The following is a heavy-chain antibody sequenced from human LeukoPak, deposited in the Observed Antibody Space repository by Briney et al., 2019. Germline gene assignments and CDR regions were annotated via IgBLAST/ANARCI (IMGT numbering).Heavy chain of an antibody. CDR1: GGSFSGYY. V-gene: IGHV4-34*01. D-gene: IGHD2-15*01. CDR3: ARGRLGYCSGGSCYCYFGY. J-gene: IGHJ4*02. Sequence: KPSETLSLTCAVYGGSFSGYYWSWIRQPPGKGLEWIGEINHSGSTNYNPSLKSRVTISVDTSKNQFSLKLSSVTAADTAVYYCARGRLGYCSGGSCYCYFGYWGQGTLVTVSS. CDR2: INHSGST.